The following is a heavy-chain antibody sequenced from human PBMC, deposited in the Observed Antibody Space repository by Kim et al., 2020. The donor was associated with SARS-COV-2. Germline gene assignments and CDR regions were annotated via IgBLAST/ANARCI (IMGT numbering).Heavy chain of an antibody. Sequence: GGSLRLSCAASGFTFSSYAMHWVRQAPGKGLEWVAVISYDGSNKYYSDSVKGRFTISRDNSKNTLYLQMNSLRAEDTAAYYCARDGESGYSYGDIDYRGQGTLVTVSA. CDR3: ARDGESGYSYGDIDY. CDR1: GFTFSSYA. V-gene: IGHV3-30*04. D-gene: IGHD5-18*01. J-gene: IGHJ4*02. CDR2: ISYDGSNK.